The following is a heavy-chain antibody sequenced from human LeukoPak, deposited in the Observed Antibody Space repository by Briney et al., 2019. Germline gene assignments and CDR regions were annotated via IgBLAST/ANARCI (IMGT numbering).Heavy chain of an antibody. Sequence: SVKVSCKASGGTFSSYAISWVRQAPGQGLEWMGGIIPIFGTANYAQKFQGRVTITTDESTSTAYMELSSLRSEDTAAYYCAREGSSGWYGWYFDYWGQGTLVTVSS. CDR2: IIPIFGTA. CDR3: AREGSSGWYGWYFDY. J-gene: IGHJ4*02. CDR1: GGTFSSYA. V-gene: IGHV1-69*05. D-gene: IGHD6-19*01.